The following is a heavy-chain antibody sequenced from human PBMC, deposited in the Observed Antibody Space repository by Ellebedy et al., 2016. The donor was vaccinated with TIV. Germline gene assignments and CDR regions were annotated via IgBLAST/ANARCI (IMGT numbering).Heavy chain of an antibody. D-gene: IGHD3-10*01. CDR2: ISVGGSA. V-gene: IGHV3-66*01. Sequence: GGSLRLSCVVSGFTINSNYMSWVRQAPGRGLEWVSVISVGGSAYYADSVEGRFTISRDNSRNTLFLQINGPRAEDTAVYYCAGETFNDVDLDLWGLFDVWGQGTTVTVSS. CDR3: AGETFNDVDLDLWGLFDV. J-gene: IGHJ3*01. CDR1: GFTINSNY.